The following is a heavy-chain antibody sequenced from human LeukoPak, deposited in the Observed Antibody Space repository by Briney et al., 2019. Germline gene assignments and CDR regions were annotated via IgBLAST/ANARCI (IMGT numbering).Heavy chain of an antibody. D-gene: IGHD3-22*01. J-gene: IGHJ4*02. Sequence: SETLSLTCTVSGGSISSSSYYWGWIRQPPGKGLEWIGSIYYSGSTYYNPSLKSRVTISVDTSKNQFSLKLSSVTAANTAVYYCARANYYDSSGYNDYWGQGTLVTVSS. CDR1: GGSISSSSYY. CDR2: IYYSGST. V-gene: IGHV4-39*01. CDR3: ARANYYDSSGYNDY.